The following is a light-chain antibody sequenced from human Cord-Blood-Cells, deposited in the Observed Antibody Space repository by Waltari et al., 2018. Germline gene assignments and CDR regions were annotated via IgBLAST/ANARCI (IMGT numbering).Light chain of an antibody. V-gene: IGKV3-20*01. CDR1: QSVSSSY. CDR3: KQYGSSRLT. CDR2: GAS. Sequence: EIVLTQSPGTLSLSPGERATLSCRASQSVSSSYLAWYQQKPGQAPRLLIYGASSRAQGIPDRFSGSGSGKDFTLTISRLEPEDFAVYYCKQYGSSRLTFGGGTKVEIK. J-gene: IGKJ4*01.